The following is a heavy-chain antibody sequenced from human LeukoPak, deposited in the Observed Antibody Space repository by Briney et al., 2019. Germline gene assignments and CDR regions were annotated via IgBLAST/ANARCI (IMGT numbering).Heavy chain of an antibody. CDR2: ISSSSSYI. Sequence: GGSLRLSCAASGFSFSSYSMNWVRQAPGKGLEWVSFISSSSSYIYYADSVKGRFTSSRDNAKNSLYLQMNSLRAEDTAVYYCTRGLDDFCSGLIPYWGQGTLVTVSS. D-gene: IGHD3-3*01. V-gene: IGHV3-21*01. CDR3: TRGLDDFCSGLIPY. CDR1: GFSFSSYS. J-gene: IGHJ4*02.